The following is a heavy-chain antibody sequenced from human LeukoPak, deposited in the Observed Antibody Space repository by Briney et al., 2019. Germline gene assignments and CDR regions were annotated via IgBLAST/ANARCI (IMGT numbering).Heavy chain of an antibody. CDR2: IYHSGST. D-gene: IGHD3-22*01. Sequence: SGTLSLTCAVSGGSISSSNWWSWVRPPPGKGLEWIGEIYHSGSTNYNPSLKSRVTISVDKSKNQFSLKLSSVTAADTAVYYCASGHPLLDYYDSSGYPHWGQGTLVTVSS. J-gene: IGHJ4*02. V-gene: IGHV4-4*02. CDR1: GGSISSSNW. CDR3: ASGHPLLDYYDSSGYPH.